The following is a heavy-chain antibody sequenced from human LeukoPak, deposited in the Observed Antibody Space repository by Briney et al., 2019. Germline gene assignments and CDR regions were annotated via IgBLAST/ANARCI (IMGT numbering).Heavy chain of an antibody. J-gene: IGHJ4*02. Sequence: AGGSLRLSCAASGFTFDDYTMHWVRQAPGRGLEWVCLISWDGGGTYSADSVKGRFTISRANSSNSQYLQMNSMRTEDTASDYCAKGTAMVGYFFDYWGQGALVSVCS. D-gene: IGHD5-18*01. CDR2: ISWDGGGT. CDR1: GFTFDDYT. CDR3: AKGTAMVGYFFDY. V-gene: IGHV3-43*01.